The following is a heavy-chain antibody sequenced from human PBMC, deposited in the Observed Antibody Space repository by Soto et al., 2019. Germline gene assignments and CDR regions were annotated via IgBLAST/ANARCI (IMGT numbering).Heavy chain of an antibody. D-gene: IGHD3-9*01. CDR1: GFTFNNFA. CDR2: ISGSGGTT. Sequence: VQLLESGGGLVQPGGSLRLSCAASGFTFNNFAMSWVRQAPGKGLEWVSSISGSGGTTYYADSVKGRFTISRENSKNTLHLQMKSLRAEDTAVYYCATSSDTGYIFDFWGQGTLVTVSS. J-gene: IGHJ4*02. V-gene: IGHV3-23*01. CDR3: ATSSDTGYIFDF.